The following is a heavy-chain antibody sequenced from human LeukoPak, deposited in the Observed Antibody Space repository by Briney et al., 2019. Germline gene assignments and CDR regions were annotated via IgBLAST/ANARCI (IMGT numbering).Heavy chain of an antibody. CDR3: ARATHGDSHLYY. Sequence: SVKVSCKASGGTFSSYAISWVRQAPGQGLEWMGRIIPIFGTANYAQKFQGRVTTTTDESASTAYMELSSLRSEDTAVYYCARATHGDSHLYYWGQGTLVTVSS. CDR2: IIPIFGTA. CDR1: GGTFSSYA. J-gene: IGHJ4*02. D-gene: IGHD4-17*01. V-gene: IGHV1-69*05.